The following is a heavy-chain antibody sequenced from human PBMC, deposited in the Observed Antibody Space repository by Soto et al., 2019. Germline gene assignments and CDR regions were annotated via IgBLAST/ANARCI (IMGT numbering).Heavy chain of an antibody. D-gene: IGHD3-3*01. J-gene: IGHJ6*02. CDR1: GFTFSRHS. CDR2: ITSSSSTI. V-gene: IGHV3-48*02. Sequence: PGGSLRLSCAASGFTFSRHSMNWVRQAPGKGLEWVSFITSSSSTIYYADSAKGRFTISRDNAKNSLYLQMNSLRDADTAVYYCATDYDFWSGYFGMDVWGQGTTVTVSS. CDR3: ATDYDFWSGYFGMDV.